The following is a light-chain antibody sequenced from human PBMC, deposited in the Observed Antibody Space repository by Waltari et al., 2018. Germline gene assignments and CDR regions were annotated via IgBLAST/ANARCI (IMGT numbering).Light chain of an antibody. Sequence: EIVMTQSPATLSVSPGERASLSCRASQSVSSDLAWYQQKPGQAPGLLIYGASTRATGIPDRFSGSGSVTEFTLTISSLQSEDSAIYYCQQYNEWPPYTFGQGTKLEI. CDR3: QQYNEWPPYT. CDR1: QSVSSD. V-gene: IGKV3-15*01. CDR2: GAS. J-gene: IGKJ2*01.